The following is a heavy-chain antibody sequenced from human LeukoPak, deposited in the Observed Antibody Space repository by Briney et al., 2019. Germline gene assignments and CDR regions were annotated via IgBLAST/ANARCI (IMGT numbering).Heavy chain of an antibody. CDR1: GGSISSSSYY. CDR2: INHSGST. CDR3: ARGRSDIVVVPAAPSYYYYYGMDV. D-gene: IGHD2-2*01. J-gene: IGHJ6*02. Sequence: SETLSLTCTVSGGSISSSSYYWGWIRQPPGKGLEWIGEINHSGSTNYNPSLKSRVTISVDTSKNQFSLKLSSVTAADTAVYYCARGRSDIVVVPAAPSYYYYYGMDVWGQGTTVTVSS. V-gene: IGHV4-39*07.